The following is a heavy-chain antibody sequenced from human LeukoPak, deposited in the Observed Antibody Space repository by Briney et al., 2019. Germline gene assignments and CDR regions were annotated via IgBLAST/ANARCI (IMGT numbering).Heavy chain of an antibody. D-gene: IGHD5-12*01. V-gene: IGHV4-34*01. J-gene: IGHJ4*02. Sequence: PSETLSLTCAVYGGSFSGYYWSWIRQPPGKGLEWIAEINHSGSTNYNPSLKSRVTISVDTSKNQFSLKLSSVTAADTAVYYCARAEGGYSGYDLSLFDYWGQGTLVTVSS. CDR3: ARAEGGYSGYDLSLFDY. CDR1: GGSFSGYY. CDR2: INHSGST.